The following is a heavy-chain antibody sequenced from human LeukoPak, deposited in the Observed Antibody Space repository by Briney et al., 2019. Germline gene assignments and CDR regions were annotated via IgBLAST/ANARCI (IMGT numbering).Heavy chain of an antibody. CDR1: GFTFSIYA. D-gene: IGHD3-10*01. CDR3: VKGRDGSGSYSYDAFDI. CDR2: ISGSGGST. J-gene: IGHJ3*02. V-gene: IGHV3-23*01. Sequence: GGSLRLSCAASGFTFSIYAMSWVRQAPGKGLEWVSAISGSGGSTYYADSVKGRFTISRDNSKNTLYLQMNSLRAEDTAVYYCVKGRDGSGSYSYDAFDIWGQGTMVTVSS.